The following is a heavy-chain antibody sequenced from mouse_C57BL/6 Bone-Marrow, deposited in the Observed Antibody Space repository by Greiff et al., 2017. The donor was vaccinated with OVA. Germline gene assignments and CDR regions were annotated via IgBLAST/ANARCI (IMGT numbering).Heavy chain of an antibody. CDR2: INPSSGYT. J-gene: IGHJ4*01. V-gene: IGHV1-4*01. CDR3: ASRLRCYAMDY. Sequence: QVQLQQSGAELARPGASVKMSCKASGYTFTSYTMHWVKQRPGQGLEWIGYINPSSGYTKYNQKFKDKATLTADKSSSTAYMQLSSLPSDDSAVYYCASRLRCYAMDYWGQGTSVTVSS. D-gene: IGHD1-1*01. CDR1: GYTFTSYT.